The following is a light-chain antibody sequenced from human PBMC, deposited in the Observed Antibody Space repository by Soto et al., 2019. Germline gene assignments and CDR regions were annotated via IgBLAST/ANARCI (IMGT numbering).Light chain of an antibody. CDR2: AVT. V-gene: IGLV2-11*01. J-gene: IGLJ1*01. CDR3: CSYAGTYTYV. CDR1: SSDVGGYNS. Sequence: QSVLTQPRSVSGSPGQSVTISCTGTSSDVGGYNSVSWYQQHPGKAPKLMIYAVTKRPSGVPARFSGSKSGNTASLTISGLQAEDEADYYYCSYAGTYTYVFGTGTKVTVL.